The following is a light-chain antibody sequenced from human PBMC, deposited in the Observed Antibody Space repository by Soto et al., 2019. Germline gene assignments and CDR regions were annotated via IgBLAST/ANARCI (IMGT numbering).Light chain of an antibody. Sequence: DIQMTQSPSTLSASVGDRVTITCRASQSISSWLAWYQQKPGKAPKLLIYDASSLESGVPSRFSGNRSGTEFTLTISSLQPDDFATYYCQLYNSYSWTFGQGTKVEIK. CDR2: DAS. CDR3: QLYNSYSWT. CDR1: QSISSW. J-gene: IGKJ1*01. V-gene: IGKV1-5*01.